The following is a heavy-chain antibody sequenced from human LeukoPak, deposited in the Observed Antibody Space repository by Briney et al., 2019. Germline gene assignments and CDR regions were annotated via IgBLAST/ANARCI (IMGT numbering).Heavy chain of an antibody. CDR1: GFTFSNYV. Sequence: GGSLRLSCAASGFTFSNYVMGWVRQAPGKGREWVSAISGNSDGADYADSVRGRFTISRDNSKNTLYQQMNSLRAEDTAVYYCAKEGYYDSSGSPVTVEAARYYFDYWGQGTLVTVSS. V-gene: IGHV3-23*01. CDR3: AKEGYYDSSGSPVTVEAARYYFDY. D-gene: IGHD3-22*01. CDR2: ISGNSDGA. J-gene: IGHJ4*02.